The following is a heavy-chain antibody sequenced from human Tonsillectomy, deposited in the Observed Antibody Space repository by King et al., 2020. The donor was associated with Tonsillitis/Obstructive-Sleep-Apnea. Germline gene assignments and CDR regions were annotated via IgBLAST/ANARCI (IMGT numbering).Heavy chain of an antibody. CDR1: GFTFSSYA. V-gene: IGHV3-30*04. CDR2: ISYDGSDE. Sequence: VQLVESGGGVVQPGRSLRLSCAASGFTFSSYAMHWVRQAPGKGLEWVAVISYDGSDEYYADSVKGRFTISRDNSKNTVYLQMNSLRAEDTAVYYCAREGGVEMATIENYFDYWGQGTLVTVSS. J-gene: IGHJ4*02. D-gene: IGHD5-24*01. CDR3: AREGGVEMATIENYFDY.